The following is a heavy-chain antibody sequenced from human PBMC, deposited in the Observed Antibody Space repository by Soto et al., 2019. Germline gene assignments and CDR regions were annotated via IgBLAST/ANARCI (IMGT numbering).Heavy chain of an antibody. Sequence: SQTLSLTCAISGDSVSTNSATWDWIRQSPSRGLEWLGRTYYRSKWYNDYAVSVKSRITINPDTSKNQFSLQLNSVTPEDTAVYYCARGYYYDSSGSYYGMDVWGQGTTVTVS. CDR1: GDSVSTNSAT. CDR2: TYYRSKWYN. V-gene: IGHV6-1*01. D-gene: IGHD3-22*01. CDR3: ARGYYYDSSGSYYGMDV. J-gene: IGHJ6*02.